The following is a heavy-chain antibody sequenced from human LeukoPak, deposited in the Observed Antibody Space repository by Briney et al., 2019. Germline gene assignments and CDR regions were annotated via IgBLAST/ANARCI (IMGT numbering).Heavy chain of an antibody. CDR1: GYTFTSYG. D-gene: IGHD6-13*01. CDR3: ARATGGYSSSWFWGYYYYMDV. V-gene: IGHV1-18*01. CDR2: ISAYNGNT. Sequence: ASVKVSCKASGYTFTSYGISWVRQAPGQGLEWMGWISAYNGNTNYAQKLQGRVTMTTDTSTSTAYMELRSLRSDDTAVYYCARATGGYSSSWFWGYYYYMDVWGKGTTATVSS. J-gene: IGHJ6*03.